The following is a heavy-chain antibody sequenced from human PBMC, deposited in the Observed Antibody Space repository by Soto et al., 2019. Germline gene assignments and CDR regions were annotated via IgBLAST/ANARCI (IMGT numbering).Heavy chain of an antibody. CDR3: ARANYDYVWGSYRSPNWFDP. V-gene: IGHV3-53*01. J-gene: IGHJ5*02. CDR1: GLTVSSNY. Sequence: PGGSLRLSCAASGLTVSSNYMSWVRQAPGKGLEWVSVIYSGGSTYYADSVKGRFTISRDNSKNTLYLQMNSLRAEDTAVYYCARANYDYVWGSYRSPNWFDPWGQGTLVTVSS. CDR2: IYSGGST. D-gene: IGHD3-16*02.